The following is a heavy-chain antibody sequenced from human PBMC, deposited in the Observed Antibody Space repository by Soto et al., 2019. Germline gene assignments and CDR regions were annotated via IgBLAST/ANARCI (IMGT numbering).Heavy chain of an antibody. V-gene: IGHV4-31*03. J-gene: IGHJ5*02. CDR1: GGSISSGGYH. CDR3: ERSEKWFDP. CDR2: IYYSGST. Sequence: SETLSLTCTVSGGSISSGGYHWSWIRQHPGKGLEWIGYIYYSGSTYYNPSLKSRVTISVDTSKNQFSLKLSSVTAADTAVYYCERSEKWFDPWGQGTLVTVSS.